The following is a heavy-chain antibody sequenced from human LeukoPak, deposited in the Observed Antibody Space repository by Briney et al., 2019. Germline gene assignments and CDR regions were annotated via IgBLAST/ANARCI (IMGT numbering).Heavy chain of an antibody. V-gene: IGHV3-30*18. CDR3: AKYSPMVRGATTGYFDY. CDR1: GFTFSSYG. D-gene: IGHD3-10*01. Sequence: PGRSLRLSCGASGFTFSSYGMQWVRRAPGKGLEWVEVISYDGSNKYYADSVKGRFTIPRDNSKNTLYLQMNNLRAEDTSVYYCAKYSPMVRGATTGYFDYWGQGTLVTVSS. J-gene: IGHJ4*02. CDR2: ISYDGSNK.